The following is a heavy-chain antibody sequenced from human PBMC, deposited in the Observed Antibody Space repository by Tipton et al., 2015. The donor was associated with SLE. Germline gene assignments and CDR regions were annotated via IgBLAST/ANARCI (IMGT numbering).Heavy chain of an antibody. CDR2: ISSSSSYI. CDR3: AREGGRGIAAAGCDY. Sequence: SLRLSCAASGFTFSSYAMSWVRQAPGKGLEWVSSISSSSSYIYYADSVKGRFTISRDNAKNSLYLQMNSLRAEDTAVYYCAREGGRGIAAAGCDYWGQGTLVTVSS. CDR1: GFTFSSYA. D-gene: IGHD6-13*01. V-gene: IGHV3-21*01. J-gene: IGHJ4*02.